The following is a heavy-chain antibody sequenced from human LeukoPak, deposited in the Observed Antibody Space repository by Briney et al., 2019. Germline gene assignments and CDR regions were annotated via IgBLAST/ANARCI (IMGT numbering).Heavy chain of an antibody. CDR2: ISGSGSPT. Sequence: GGSLRLSCAASGFTFSSYAVSWVRQAPGKGLEWVSGISGSGSPTHYADSVKGRFTISRDNSKNTLYLQMNSLRAEDTAVYYCARGEDWYFDLWGRGTLVTVSS. CDR1: GFTFSSYA. J-gene: IGHJ2*01. V-gene: IGHV3-23*01. CDR3: ARGEDWYFDL.